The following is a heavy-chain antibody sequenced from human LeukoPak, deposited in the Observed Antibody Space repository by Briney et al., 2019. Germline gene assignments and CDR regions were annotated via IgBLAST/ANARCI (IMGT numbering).Heavy chain of an antibody. D-gene: IGHD3-16*02. J-gene: IGHJ4*02. CDR2: INHSGST. CDR3: ARHGDDYVWGSYRLKTLYYFDY. V-gene: IGHV4-34*01. Sequence: PSETLSLTCGVSGGSLTGYYGSWIRQPPGKGLEWIGEINHSGSTNYNPSLKSRVTISVDTSKNQFSLKLSSVTAADTAVYYCARHGDDYVWGSYRLKTLYYFDYWGQGTLVTVSS. CDR1: GGSLTGYY.